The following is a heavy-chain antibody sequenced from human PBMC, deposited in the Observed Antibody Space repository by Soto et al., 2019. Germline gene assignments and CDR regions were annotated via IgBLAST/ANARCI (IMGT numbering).Heavy chain of an antibody. Sequence: QVQLVQSGAEVKKPGSSVKVSCKASGGTFSSYAISWVRQAPGQGLEWMGGIIPIFGTANYAQKFQGRVTIPADESTSTAYMELSRLRSEDTAVYYGAREPPTTAMVKSGHAFDIWGQGTMVTVSS. J-gene: IGHJ3*02. CDR2: IIPIFGTA. V-gene: IGHV1-69*01. D-gene: IGHD5-18*01. CDR3: AREPPTTAMVKSGHAFDI. CDR1: GGTFSSYA.